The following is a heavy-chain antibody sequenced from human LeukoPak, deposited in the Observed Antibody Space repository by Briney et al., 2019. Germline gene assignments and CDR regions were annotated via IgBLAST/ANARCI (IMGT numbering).Heavy chain of an antibody. CDR1: GYTFTGYY. J-gene: IGHJ3*02. V-gene: IGHV1-2*02. CDR2: INPNSGGT. D-gene: IGHD3-10*01. Sequence: ASVKVSCKASGYTFTGYYMHWVRQAPGQGLEWMGWINPNSGGTNYAQKFQGRVTMTRDTSISTAHMELSRLRSDDTAVYYCARDYYYGSGSNDAFDIWGQGTMVTVSS. CDR3: ARDYYYGSGSNDAFDI.